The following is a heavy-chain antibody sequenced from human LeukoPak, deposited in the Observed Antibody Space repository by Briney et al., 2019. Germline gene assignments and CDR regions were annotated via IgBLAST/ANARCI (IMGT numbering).Heavy chain of an antibody. V-gene: IGHV3-48*03. CDR2: ISSSGSTI. CDR3: ARLGGYSSGWYKGAFDI. CDR1: GFTFSSYE. Sequence: GGSLRLSCAASGFTFSSYEMTWVRQAPGKGLEWVSYISSSGSTIYYADSVKGRFTISRDNAKNSLYLQMNSLRAEDTAVYYCARLGGYSSGWYKGAFDIWGQGTLVTVSS. D-gene: IGHD6-19*01. J-gene: IGHJ4*02.